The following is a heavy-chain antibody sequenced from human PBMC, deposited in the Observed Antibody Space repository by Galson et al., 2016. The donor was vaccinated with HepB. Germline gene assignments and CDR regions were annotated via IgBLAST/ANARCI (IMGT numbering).Heavy chain of an antibody. Sequence: SLRLSCAASGFTFSNYGMHWVRQAPGQGLEWMAVISYDGTKTFYADTVKGRITISRDNSRDTLYLQMNSLRAEDTAIYYCAKISAACTTASCYFDYYYYGLDVWGQGTTVTVSS. D-gene: IGHD2-2*01. CDR1: GFTFSNYG. V-gene: IGHV3-30*18. CDR3: AKISAACTTASCYFDYYYYGLDV. CDR2: ISYDGTKT. J-gene: IGHJ6*02.